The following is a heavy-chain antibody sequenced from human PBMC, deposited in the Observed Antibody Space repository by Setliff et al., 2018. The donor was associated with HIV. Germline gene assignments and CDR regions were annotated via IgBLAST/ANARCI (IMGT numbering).Heavy chain of an antibody. CDR1: GGSMSTYY. CDR2: VYTSGST. D-gene: IGHD6-19*01. V-gene: IGHV4-4*07. Sequence: KLSETLSLTCSVSGGSMSTYYWSWIRQPAGKRLEWIGRVYTSGSTIYNPSLRSRFTISRDNSKNTLYLQMNSLRAEDTAVYYCARDRDGYSSVLYNWFDPWGQGTLVTVSS. CDR3: ARDRDGYSSVLYNWFDP. J-gene: IGHJ5*02.